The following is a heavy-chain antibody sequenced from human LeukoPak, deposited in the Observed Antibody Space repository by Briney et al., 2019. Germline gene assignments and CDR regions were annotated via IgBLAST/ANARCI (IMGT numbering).Heavy chain of an antibody. CDR3: ARHYFARGSGYYYNWFDP. CDR2: IYTSGST. V-gene: IGHV4-4*09. CDR1: GGSISSYY. Sequence: SETLSLTCTVSGGSISSYYWSWIREPPGKRLECIGYIYTSGSTNYNPSLKSRVTISVDTSKKQFSLKLSSVTAADTAVYDCARHYFARGSGYYYNWFDPWGQGTLVTVSS. D-gene: IGHD3-22*01. J-gene: IGHJ5*02.